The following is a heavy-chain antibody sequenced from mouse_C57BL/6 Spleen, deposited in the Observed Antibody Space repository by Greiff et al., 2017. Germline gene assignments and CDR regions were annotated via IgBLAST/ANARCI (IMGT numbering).Heavy chain of an antibody. Sequence: VKLMESGPGLVQPSQSLSITCTVSGFSLTSYGVHWVRQPPGKGLEWLGVIWSGGSTDYNAAFISRLSISKDNSKSQVFFKMNSLQADDTAIYYCAKGYYYAMDYWGQGTSVTVSS. V-gene: IGHV2-4*01. CDR2: IWSGGST. J-gene: IGHJ4*01. CDR3: AKGYYYAMDY. CDR1: GFSLTSYG.